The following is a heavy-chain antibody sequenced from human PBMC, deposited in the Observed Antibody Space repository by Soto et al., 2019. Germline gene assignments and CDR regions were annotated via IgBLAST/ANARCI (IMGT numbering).Heavy chain of an antibody. CDR2: IYHSGST. CDR1: GGSISSSNW. CDR3: ARLVTPLRWFDP. D-gene: IGHD6-13*01. J-gene: IGHJ5*02. V-gene: IGHV4-4*02. Sequence: PSETLSLTCAVSGGSISSSNWWSWVRQPPGKGLEWIGEIYHSGSTNYNPSLKSRVTISVDKSRNQFSLKLSSVTAADTAVYYCARLVTPLRWFDPWGQGTLVTVSS.